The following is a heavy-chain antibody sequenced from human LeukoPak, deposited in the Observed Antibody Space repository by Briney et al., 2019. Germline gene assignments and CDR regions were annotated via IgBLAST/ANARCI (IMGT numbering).Heavy chain of an antibody. CDR2: INHSGST. Sequence: SSETLSLTCAVYGGSFSGYYWSWIRQPPGKGLEWIGEINHSGSTNYNPSLKSRVIISVDTSKNQFSLKLSSVTAADTAVYYCAGLCVAGYCSGGSCDYYYYGMDVWGQGTTVTVSS. CDR3: AGLCVAGYCSGGSCDYYYYGMDV. CDR1: GGSFSGYY. J-gene: IGHJ6*02. D-gene: IGHD2-15*01. V-gene: IGHV4-34*01.